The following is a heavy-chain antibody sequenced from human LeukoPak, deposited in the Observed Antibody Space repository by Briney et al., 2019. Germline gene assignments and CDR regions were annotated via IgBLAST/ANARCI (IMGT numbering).Heavy chain of an antibody. J-gene: IGHJ4*02. D-gene: IGHD6-19*01. CDR2: IYSGGST. CDR1: GFTVSSNY. Sequence: PGGSLRLSCAASGFTVSSNYMSWVRQAPGKGLEWVSVIYSGGSTYYADSVKGRFTISRDNSKNTLYLQMNSLRAEDTAVYYCARDLAVAGTGYWGQGTLVTVSS. CDR3: ARDLAVAGTGY. V-gene: IGHV3-66*01.